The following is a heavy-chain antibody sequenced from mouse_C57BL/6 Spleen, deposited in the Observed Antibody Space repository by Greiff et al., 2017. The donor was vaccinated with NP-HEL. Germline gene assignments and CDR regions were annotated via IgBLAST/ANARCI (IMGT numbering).Heavy chain of an antibody. CDR1: GYAFTNYL. CDR2: INPGSGGT. D-gene: IGHD2-4*01. CDR3: ARRRDYGGFAY. Sequence: QVQLQQSGAELVRPGTSVKVSCKASGYAFTNYLIEWVKQRPGQGLEWIGVINPGSGGTKYNEKFKGKATLTADKSSSTAYMQLSSLTSEDSAVYFCARRRDYGGFAYWGQGTLVTVSA. J-gene: IGHJ3*01. V-gene: IGHV1-54*01.